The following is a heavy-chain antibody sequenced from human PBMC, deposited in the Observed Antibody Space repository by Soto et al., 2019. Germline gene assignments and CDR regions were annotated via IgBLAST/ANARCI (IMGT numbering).Heavy chain of an antibody. CDR3: ARDQSGSYSFDY. Sequence: SETLSLTCAVYGGSFGGYYWSWVRQPPGKGLEWIGEINHSGSTNYNPSLKSRFTISVDTSKNQFSLKLSSVTAADTAVYYCARDQSGSYSFDYWGQGTLVTVSS. CDR1: GGSFGGYY. V-gene: IGHV4-34*01. J-gene: IGHJ4*02. D-gene: IGHD1-26*01. CDR2: INHSGST.